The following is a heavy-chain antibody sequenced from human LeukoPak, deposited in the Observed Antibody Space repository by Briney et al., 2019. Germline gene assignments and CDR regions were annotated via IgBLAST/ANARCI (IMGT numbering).Heavy chain of an antibody. J-gene: IGHJ1*01. CDR3: AFPVREPQL. Sequence: PGGSLRLSCTVSGFPFSTYYMGWLRQTAGKGLEWVAMIGNDGSDKYYVGSLKGRFTISRDNAENSLFLQMSSLTAEDTALYYCAFPVREPQLWGRGTLVTVSS. CDR1: GFPFSTYY. CDR2: IGNDGSDK. D-gene: IGHD3-10*01. V-gene: IGHV3-7*01.